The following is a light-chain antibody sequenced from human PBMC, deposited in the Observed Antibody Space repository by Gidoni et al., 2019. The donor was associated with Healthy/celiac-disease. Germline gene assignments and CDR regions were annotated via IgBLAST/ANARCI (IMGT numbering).Light chain of an antibody. CDR1: QSVRSSY. CDR3: QQYGSSPFT. J-gene: IGKJ3*01. Sequence: EIVLTQSPATLSLSPGERATRSCGASQSVRSSYLAWYQQKPGLAPRLLIYDASSRATGIPDRFSGSGSGTDFTLTISRLEPEDFAVYYCQQYGSSPFTFGPGTKVDIK. V-gene: IGKV3D-20*01. CDR2: DAS.